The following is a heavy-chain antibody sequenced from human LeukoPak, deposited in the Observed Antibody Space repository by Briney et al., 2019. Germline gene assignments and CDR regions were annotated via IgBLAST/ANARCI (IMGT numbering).Heavy chain of an antibody. CDR1: GFTFTSYA. J-gene: IGHJ3*02. CDR2: ISGRGGRT. V-gene: IGHV3-23*01. Sequence: GGSLRPSCPPYGFTFTSYAMGCARPAPGKGREWVSAISGRGGRTYDADSVKGRFTISRDNPKNTLHLQINSLRAEDTALYYCSIGTSTVVTPSGAFDIWGQGTMVTV. CDR3: SIGTSTVVTPSGAFDI. D-gene: IGHD4-23*01.